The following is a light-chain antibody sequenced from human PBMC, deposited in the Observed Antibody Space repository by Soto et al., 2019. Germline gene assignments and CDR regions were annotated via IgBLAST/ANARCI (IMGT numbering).Light chain of an antibody. CDR3: QQYATSPIT. CDR1: QSVGRNY. V-gene: IGKV3-20*01. Sequence: EKVLTHSPVTVSLSREGRASGCCRASQSVGRNYLAWFQQKSGQAPRLVIYGASSRAAGIPDRLSGSGSGTDFTLTISILEPEDFAVYYCQQYATSPITFGQGTRLEI. CDR2: GAS. J-gene: IGKJ5*01.